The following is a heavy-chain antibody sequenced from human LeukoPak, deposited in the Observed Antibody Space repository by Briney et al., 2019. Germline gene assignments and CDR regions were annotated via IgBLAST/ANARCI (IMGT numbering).Heavy chain of an antibody. CDR1: GFNFRGYN. CDR2: TTRDGSGK. V-gene: IGHV3-7*01. Sequence: GGSLRLSCITSGFNFRGYNMAWVRQAPGKGLEWLATTTRDGSGKEYVDSVRGRFTISRDNAKNSIYLQMNTLSAEDTAVYFCVTEFWYRSDYWGQGLLVTVSS. D-gene: IGHD3-3*01. CDR3: VTEFWYRSDY. J-gene: IGHJ4*02.